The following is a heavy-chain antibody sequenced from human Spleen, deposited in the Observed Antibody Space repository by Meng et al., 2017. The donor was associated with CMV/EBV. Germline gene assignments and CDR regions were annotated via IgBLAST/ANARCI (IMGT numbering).Heavy chain of an antibody. V-gene: IGHV3-23*03. CDR3: ARDFWSGYDHYYGMDV. CDR2: IFSGGGST. D-gene: IGHD3-3*01. Sequence: GESLKISCAASGFTFSSYSMNWVRQAPGKGLEWVSVIFSGGGSTYYADSVKGRFTIARDDSKNTLYLQMNSLRAEDTAVYYCARDFWSGYDHYYGMDVWGQGTTVTVSS. CDR1: GFTFSSYS. J-gene: IGHJ6*02.